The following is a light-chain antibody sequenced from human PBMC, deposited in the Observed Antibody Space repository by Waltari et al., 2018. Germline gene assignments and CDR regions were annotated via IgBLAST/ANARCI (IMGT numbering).Light chain of an antibody. CDR2: SAS. V-gene: IGKV1-27*01. CDR1: PVIVHY. CDR3: QKYNAAPLI. Sequence: IQMTQSPSPLSASAVDRVTITCRARPVIVHYLALYKQQPGKVPRLLISSASTLQSGVPARFSGSGSGTEFTLTIAGLQPEDVATYYCQKYNAAPLIFGGGTKLEIK. J-gene: IGKJ4*01.